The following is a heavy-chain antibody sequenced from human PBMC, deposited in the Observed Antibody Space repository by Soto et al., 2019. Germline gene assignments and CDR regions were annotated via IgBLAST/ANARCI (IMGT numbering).Heavy chain of an antibody. CDR1: GYTFSDYA. V-gene: IGHV1-18*01. CDR3: VRCYCSVGSCYACWHFDL. D-gene: IGHD2-15*01. CDR2: ISASTRNT. Sequence: QVQLVQSGGEVKKPGASVKVSCQASGYTFSDYAISWVRLAPGQGLEWMGWISASTRNTDQAQNFQGRVNMTLDTSTNTAYMELRSLRSDDTAVYYCVRCYCSVGSCYACWHFDLWGRGTLVTVSS. J-gene: IGHJ2*01.